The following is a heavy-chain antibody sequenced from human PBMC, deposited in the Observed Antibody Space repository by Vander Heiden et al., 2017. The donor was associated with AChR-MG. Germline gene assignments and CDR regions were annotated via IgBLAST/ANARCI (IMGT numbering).Heavy chain of an antibody. Sequence: DVQLVESGGGLVQPGGSLRLSCAASGFTFNNFLMSWVRQAPGKGLEWVANIKQDGSETYYVDSVKGRFTISRDNAKNSLYLQMISLRAEDTAVYYCAREAGVALADFDFWGQGTLVTVSS. V-gene: IGHV3-7*01. CDR3: AREAGVALADFDF. J-gene: IGHJ4*02. D-gene: IGHD6-19*01. CDR2: IKQDGSET. CDR1: GFTFNNFL.